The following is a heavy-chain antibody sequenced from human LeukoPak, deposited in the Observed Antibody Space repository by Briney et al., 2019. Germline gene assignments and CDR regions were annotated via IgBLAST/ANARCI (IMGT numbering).Heavy chain of an antibody. V-gene: IGHV3-23*01. CDR1: GFSFANYA. D-gene: IGHD6-13*01. Sequence: GGSLRLSCAASGFSFANYAMSWVRQAPGKGLEWVSSIRGSGGSTNYADSVEGRFTISRDNSKNTLSLQMNSLRAEDTALYYCAKGGPYSDSSQSWFAPWGQGTLVTVSS. CDR2: IRGSGGST. CDR3: AKGGPYSDSSQSWFAP. J-gene: IGHJ5*02.